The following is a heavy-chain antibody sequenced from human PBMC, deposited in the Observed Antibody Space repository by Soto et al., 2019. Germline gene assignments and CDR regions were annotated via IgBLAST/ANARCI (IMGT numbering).Heavy chain of an antibody. CDR2: IWYDGSNK. V-gene: IGHV3-33*01. CDR1: GFTFSSYG. CDR3: AREGTMVRGVIGWFDP. Sequence: LSLTCAASGFTFSSYGMHWVRQAPGKGLEWVAVIWYDGSNKYYADSVKGRFTISRDNSKNTLYLQMNSLRAEDTAVYYCAREGTMVRGVIGWFDPWGQGTLVTVSS. D-gene: IGHD3-10*01. J-gene: IGHJ5*02.